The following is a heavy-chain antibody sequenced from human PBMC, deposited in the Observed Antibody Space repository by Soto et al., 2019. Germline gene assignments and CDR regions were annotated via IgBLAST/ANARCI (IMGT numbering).Heavy chain of an antibody. V-gene: IGHV4-59*11. J-gene: IGHJ3*02. D-gene: IGHD3-16*01. CDR3: AREGPLSGDAFDI. CDR1: GGSIISHL. Sequence: SKTLSLTCTVSGGSIISHLWGWIRQPPGKGLEWIGYVSHSGSTTHNPSLKSRVTISLDTSKNQVSLRLRSVTAADTAVYYCAREGPLSGDAFDIWGRGTKVTVSS. CDR2: VSHSGST.